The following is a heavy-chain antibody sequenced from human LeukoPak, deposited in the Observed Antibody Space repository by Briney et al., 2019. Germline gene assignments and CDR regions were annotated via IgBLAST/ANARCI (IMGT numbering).Heavy chain of an antibody. CDR1: GYTFTAYY. J-gene: IGHJ4*02. Sequence: ASVKVSCKASGYTFTAYYMHWVRQAPGQGLEWMGWINPNSGGTNYAQTFQGRVTMTRDTSTTTAYMELSRLISDDTAVYYCARTPREYQLPSDYWGQGTLVTVSS. D-gene: IGHD2-2*01. CDR3: ARTPREYQLPSDY. V-gene: IGHV1-2*02. CDR2: INPNSGGT.